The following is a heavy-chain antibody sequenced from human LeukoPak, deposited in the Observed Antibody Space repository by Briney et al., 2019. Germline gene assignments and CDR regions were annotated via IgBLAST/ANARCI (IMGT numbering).Heavy chain of an antibody. V-gene: IGHV3-30-3*01. J-gene: IGHJ6*02. CDR2: ISYDGSNK. CDR1: GFTFSSYA. D-gene: IGHD3-3*01. CDR3: ARDLADGVLYYDFWSGEGNYGMDV. Sequence: GGSLRLSCAASGFTFSSYAMHWVRQAPGKGLEWVAVISYDGSNKYYADSVKGRFTISRDNSKNTLYLQMNSLRAEDTAVYYCARDLADGVLYYDFWSGEGNYGMDVWGQGTTVTVSS.